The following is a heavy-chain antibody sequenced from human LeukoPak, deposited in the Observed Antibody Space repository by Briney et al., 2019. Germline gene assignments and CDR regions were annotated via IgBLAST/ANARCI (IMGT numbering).Heavy chain of an antibody. CDR1: GFTFSSYS. Sequence: GGSLRLSCAASGFTFSSYSMNWVRQAPGKGLEWVSPISSSSSYIYYADSVKGRFTISRDNAKNSLYLQMNSLRAEDTAVYYCARDISLSGNNWFDPWGQGTLVTVSS. D-gene: IGHD3-10*01. CDR2: ISSSSSYI. CDR3: ARDISLSGNNWFDP. J-gene: IGHJ5*02. V-gene: IGHV3-21*01.